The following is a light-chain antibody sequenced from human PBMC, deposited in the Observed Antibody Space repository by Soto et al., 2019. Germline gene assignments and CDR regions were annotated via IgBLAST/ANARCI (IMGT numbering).Light chain of an antibody. V-gene: IGKV3D-15*01. CDR3: HQYDDWLRLT. J-gene: IGKJ4*01. Sequence: EIVMTQSPATLSVSPGERATLSCRASQSVNIYLAWYQQKPGQAPRLLIFGASSRATGIPARFSGSGSGTEFNLTISSLQSEDFAVYFCHQYDDWLRLTFGGGTKV. CDR1: QSVNIY. CDR2: GAS.